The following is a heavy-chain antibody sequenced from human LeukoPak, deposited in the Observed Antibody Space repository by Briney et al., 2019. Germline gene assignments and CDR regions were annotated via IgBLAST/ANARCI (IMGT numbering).Heavy chain of an antibody. V-gene: IGHV3-23*01. Sequence: PGGSLRLSCAASGFTFSSYAMSWVRQAPGKGLEWVSAISGSGRSTYYADSVKGRFTISRDNPKNTLYLHMNSLRAEDTAVYYCAKGLYGPDGPLDYGGQGPLATVSA. CDR2: ISGSGRST. J-gene: IGHJ4*02. CDR1: GFTFSSYA. CDR3: AKGLYGPDGPLDY. D-gene: IGHD5-24*01.